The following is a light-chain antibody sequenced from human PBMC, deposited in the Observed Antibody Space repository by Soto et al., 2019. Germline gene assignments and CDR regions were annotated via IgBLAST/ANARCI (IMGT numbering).Light chain of an antibody. V-gene: IGLV1-47*01. CDR2: RNN. Sequence: QSVLTQPPSASGTPGQRVTISCSGGSSNIGNNYVYWYHQLPGTAPKLLIYRNNQRPSGVPDRFSDSKSGTSASLAISGLRSEDEADYYCAAWDDSLSALVFGGGTKLTVL. CDR3: AAWDDSLSALV. J-gene: IGLJ2*01. CDR1: SSNIGNNY.